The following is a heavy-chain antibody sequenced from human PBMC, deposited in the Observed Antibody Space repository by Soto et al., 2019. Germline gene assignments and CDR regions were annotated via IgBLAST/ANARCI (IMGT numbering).Heavy chain of an antibody. Sequence: SKTLSLTCAVSGGSFTSNNWWTWVRQPPGQGLEWIGEIYRTGSTNYNPSLKSRVTISLDKSENQFSLKVTSLTAADTAVYYCASRDPGTSVDYWGQGTLVTVSS. V-gene: IGHV4-4*02. J-gene: IGHJ4*02. CDR2: IYRTGST. CDR3: ASRDPGTSVDY. D-gene: IGHD1-7*01. CDR1: GGSFTSNNW.